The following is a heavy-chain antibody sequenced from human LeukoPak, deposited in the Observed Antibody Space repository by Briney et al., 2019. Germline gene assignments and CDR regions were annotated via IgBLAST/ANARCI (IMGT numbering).Heavy chain of an antibody. Sequence: GGSLRLSCAASGFAFDDYAMHWVRQAPGKGLEWVSLISGDGGSTYYADSVKGRFTISRDNSKNSLYLQMNSLRTEDTALYYCAKAAGYSYGYNYYYGMDVWGQGTTVTVSS. D-gene: IGHD5-18*01. V-gene: IGHV3-43*02. CDR1: GFAFDDYA. CDR2: ISGDGGST. J-gene: IGHJ6*02. CDR3: AKAAGYSYGYNYYYGMDV.